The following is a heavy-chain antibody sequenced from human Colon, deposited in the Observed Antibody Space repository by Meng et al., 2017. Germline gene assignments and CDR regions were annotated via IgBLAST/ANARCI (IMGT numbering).Heavy chain of an antibody. CDR2: ISAAADRT. D-gene: IGHD1-26*01. CDR1: GFSFSSYD. Sequence: EVQLLESGGDLVQPGGSLRLSCAAPGFSFSSYDMSWVRQAPGKGLEWVSGISAAADRTYSADSVAGRFTISRDNSKNMVYLQMNNLRAEDTAVYYCARISTIATFFDNWGQGTLVTVSS. CDR3: ARISTIATFFDN. J-gene: IGHJ4*02. V-gene: IGHV3-23*01.